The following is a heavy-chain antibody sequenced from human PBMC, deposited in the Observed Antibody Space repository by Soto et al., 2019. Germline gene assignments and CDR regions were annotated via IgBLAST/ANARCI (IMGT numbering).Heavy chain of an antibody. V-gene: IGHV3-33*01. Sequence: GGSLRLSCAASGFAFSSYGMHWFRQAPGKGLEWVAVIWYDGSNKYYADSVKGRFTISRDNSKNTLYLQMNSLRAEDTAVYYCARDPTVTTPGYWGQGTLVTVSS. D-gene: IGHD4-4*01. CDR1: GFAFSSYG. CDR3: ARDPTVTTPGY. J-gene: IGHJ4*02. CDR2: IWYDGSNK.